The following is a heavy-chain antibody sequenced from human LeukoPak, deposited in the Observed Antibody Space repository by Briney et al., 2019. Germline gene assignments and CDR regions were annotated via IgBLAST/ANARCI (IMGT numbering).Heavy chain of an antibody. V-gene: IGHV3-7*01. CDR1: GFPFSSYW. CDR3: ARDPYSSGWYNFDH. D-gene: IGHD6-19*01. Sequence: GGSLSLSFAASGFPFSSYWMSWVRPAPGKGLEWVANIKQDGSEKYYVDSVKGRFTISRDNAKNSLYLQMNSLRAEDTAVYYCARDPYSSGWYNFDHWGQGTLVTVSS. CDR2: IKQDGSEK. J-gene: IGHJ4*02.